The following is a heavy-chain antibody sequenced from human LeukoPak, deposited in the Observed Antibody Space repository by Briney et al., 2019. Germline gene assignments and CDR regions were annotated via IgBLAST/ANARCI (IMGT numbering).Heavy chain of an antibody. J-gene: IGHJ6*03. CDR1: GFTFSSFG. V-gene: IGHV3-30*02. CDR3: ATKAEWGSSSYYYYYMDV. CDR2: ISYDGSIK. Sequence: GGSLRLSCAASGFTFSSFGMHWVRQAPGKGLEWVAFISYDGSIKYYADSVKGRFTISRDDSKNTLYLQMNSLRAEDTAVYYCATKAEWGSSSYYYYYMDVWGKGTTVTVSS. D-gene: IGHD3-3*01.